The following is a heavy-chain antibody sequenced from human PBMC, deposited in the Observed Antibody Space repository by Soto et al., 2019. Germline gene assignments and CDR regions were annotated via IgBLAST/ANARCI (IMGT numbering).Heavy chain of an antibody. CDR2: IYPGDSNT. V-gene: IGHV5-51*01. J-gene: IGHJ4*02. Sequence: GESLKISCKGSGYSFTNYWIGWVRQMPGKGLEWMGIIYPGDSNTRYSPSFQGQVTISADKSISTAYLQWSSLKASDTAMYYCARQGYCRSTACYTFDYWGQGTLVTVSS. CDR1: GYSFTNYW. D-gene: IGHD2-2*02. CDR3: ARQGYCRSTACYTFDY.